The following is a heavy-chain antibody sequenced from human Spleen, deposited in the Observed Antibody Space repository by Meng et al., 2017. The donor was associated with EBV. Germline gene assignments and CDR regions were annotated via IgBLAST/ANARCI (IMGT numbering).Heavy chain of an antibody. J-gene: IGHJ5*01. CDR3: ARAGSFLGIIDS. CDR2: INHSGIT. CDR1: GGSFNDYY. Sequence: VQLQQWRGGLLKPSETLSLTCAVYGGSFNDYYWTWIRQPPGKGLEWIGEINHSGITNYNPSLKSRVTISVDTSKNQFSLKLSSVTAADTAVYYCARAGSFLGIIDSWGQGTLVTVSS. D-gene: IGHD2/OR15-2a*01. V-gene: IGHV4-34*01.